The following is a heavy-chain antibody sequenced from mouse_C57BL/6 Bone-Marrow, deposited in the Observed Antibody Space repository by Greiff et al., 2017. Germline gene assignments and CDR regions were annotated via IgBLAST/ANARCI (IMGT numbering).Heavy chain of an antibody. V-gene: IGHV3-6*01. CDR2: ISYDGSN. Sequence: EVKLQESGPGLVKPSQSLSLTCSVTGYSITSGYYWNWIRQFPGNKLEWMGYISYDGSNNYNPSLKNRISITRDTSKNQFFLKLNSVTTEDTATYYCARGKDYSNYGMDYWGQGTSVTVSS. J-gene: IGHJ4*01. CDR3: ARGKDYSNYGMDY. D-gene: IGHD2-5*01. CDR1: GYSITSGYY.